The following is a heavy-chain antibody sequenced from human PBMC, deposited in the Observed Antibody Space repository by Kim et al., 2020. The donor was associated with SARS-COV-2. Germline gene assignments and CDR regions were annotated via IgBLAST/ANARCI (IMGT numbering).Heavy chain of an antibody. V-gene: IGHV3-74*01. Sequence: GGSLRLSCVASGFAFSTYHMYWVRQAPGKGLMWVSQINSDGTGTTYADSVKGRFTISRDNAKSTLYLQMNSLRGEDTAVYYCGKLSNWGSPFDFWGQGILVTVSS. CDR1: GFAFSTYH. CDR2: INSDGTGT. CDR3: GKLSNWGSPFDF. D-gene: IGHD3-16*01. J-gene: IGHJ4*02.